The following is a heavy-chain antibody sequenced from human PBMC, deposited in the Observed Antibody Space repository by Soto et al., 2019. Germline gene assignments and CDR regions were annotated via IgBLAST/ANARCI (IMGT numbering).Heavy chain of an antibody. J-gene: IGHJ6*02. CDR1: GYTFNNYG. D-gene: IGHD3-10*01. Sequence: QVQLVQSGSEVKKPGASVKVSCKTSGYTFNNYGISWLRQAPGQGLEWMGWISDYNGNTNYPQKFQGRVTMTTDTSTKTVYMVLTSLRPDDTAVYYCARDGYYGSGSYGMDVWGRGTTVTVSS. CDR2: ISDYNGNT. CDR3: ARDGYYGSGSYGMDV. V-gene: IGHV1-18*01.